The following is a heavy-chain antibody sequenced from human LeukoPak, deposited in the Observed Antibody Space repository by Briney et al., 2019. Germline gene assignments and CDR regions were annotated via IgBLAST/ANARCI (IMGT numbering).Heavy chain of an antibody. CDR1: CSSIHIPYY. CDR3: ARLYLPATRFDY. CDR2: IFHGVTT. V-gene: IGHV4-38-2*02. Sequence: PSETLSLACTVSCSSIHIPYYGAAMLQPPGEGLEWIGNIFHGVTTFYNPSLMNRVAISVDTSKNQFSLKLASVTAADTAVYYCARLYLPATRFDYWGQGTLVTVSS. J-gene: IGHJ4*02. D-gene: IGHD5-24*01.